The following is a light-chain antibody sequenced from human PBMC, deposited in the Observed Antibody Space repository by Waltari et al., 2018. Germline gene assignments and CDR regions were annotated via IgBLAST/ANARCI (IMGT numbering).Light chain of an antibody. V-gene: IGKV1-39*01. CDR2: AAS. Sequence: DIQMTQSPSSLSASVGDRVTITCRASQSNSSYLNWYQQKPGKAPKRLIYAASSLQSGVPSRFSGSGSGTDFTLTISSLQPEDFATYYCQQSYSTPLTFGGGTKVEIK. CDR3: QQSYSTPLT. CDR1: QSNSSY. J-gene: IGKJ4*01.